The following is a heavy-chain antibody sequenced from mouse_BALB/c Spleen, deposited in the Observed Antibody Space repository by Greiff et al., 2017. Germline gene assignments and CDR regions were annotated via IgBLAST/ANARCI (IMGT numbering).Heavy chain of an antibody. D-gene: IGHD2-1*01. J-gene: IGHJ2*01. Sequence: EVQLQQSGTVLARPGASVKMSCTASGYSFTSYWMHWVQQRPGQGLEWIGAIYPGNSDTSYNQKFKGKAKLTAVTSASTAYMELSSLTNEDSAVYYCTREDGNYGYYFDYWGQGTTLTVSS. CDR3: TREDGNYGYYFDY. CDR2: IYPGNSDT. CDR1: GYSFTSYW. V-gene: IGHV1-5*01.